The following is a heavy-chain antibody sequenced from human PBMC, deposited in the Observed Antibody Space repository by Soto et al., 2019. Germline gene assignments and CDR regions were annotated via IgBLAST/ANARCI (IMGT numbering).Heavy chain of an antibody. CDR2: IDWDDTK. CDR3: ARIKDQLPNDAFDV. V-gene: IGHV2-70*11. Sequence: SGPTLVNPTQTLTLTCTFSGFSLTTGGMCVSWIRQPPGKALEWLARIDWDDTKYYSTSLKTRLTISKDTSKNQVVLTMTNMDPVDTATYYCARIKDQLPNDAFDVWGQGTMVTVSS. D-gene: IGHD2-2*01. CDR1: GFSLTTGGMC. J-gene: IGHJ3*01.